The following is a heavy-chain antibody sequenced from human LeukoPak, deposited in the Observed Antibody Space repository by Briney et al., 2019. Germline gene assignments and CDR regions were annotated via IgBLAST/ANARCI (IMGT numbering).Heavy chain of an antibody. Sequence: ASVKVSCKASGYTFTSYGISWVRQAPGQGLEWMGWTSAYNGNTNYAQKLQGRVTMTTDTSTSTAYMELRSLRSDDTAVYYCARGYGVVRGVTLNDYWGQGTLVTVSS. V-gene: IGHV1-18*01. CDR3: ARGYGVVRGVTLNDY. D-gene: IGHD3-10*01. CDR1: GYTFTSYG. CDR2: TSAYNGNT. J-gene: IGHJ4*02.